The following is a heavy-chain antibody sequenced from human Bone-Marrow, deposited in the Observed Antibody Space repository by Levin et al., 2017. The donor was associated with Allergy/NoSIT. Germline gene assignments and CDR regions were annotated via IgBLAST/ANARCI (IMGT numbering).Heavy chain of an antibody. CDR3: ARGLHIVVVVATLWGWFDP. D-gene: IGHD2-15*01. J-gene: IGHJ5*02. CDR2: MNPNSGNT. Sequence: GESLKISCKASGYTFTSYDINWVRQATGQGLEWMGWMNPNSGNTGYAQKFQGRVTMTRNTSISTAYMELSSLRSEDTAVYYCARGLHIVVVVATLWGWFDPWGQGTLVTVSS. V-gene: IGHV1-8*01. CDR1: GYTFTSYD.